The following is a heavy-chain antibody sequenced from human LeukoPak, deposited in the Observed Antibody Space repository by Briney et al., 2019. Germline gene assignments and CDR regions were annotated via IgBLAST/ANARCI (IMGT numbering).Heavy chain of an antibody. J-gene: IGHJ4*02. CDR1: RDTFSNFA. CDR2: IVPIFGTT. V-gene: IGHV1-69*05. D-gene: IGHD5-12*01. Sequence: ASVKVSCKSSRDTFSNFAFGWVRQAPGQGLEWMGGIVPIFGTTKYAQKFQGRVTMTTDESTSTANMELSSLTSDDTAVYYCARDRPGYSGYDSGYWGQGTLVTVSS. CDR3: ARDRPGYSGYDSGY.